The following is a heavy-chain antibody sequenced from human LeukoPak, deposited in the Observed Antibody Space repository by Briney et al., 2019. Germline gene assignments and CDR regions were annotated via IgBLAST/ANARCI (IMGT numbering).Heavy chain of an antibody. CDR1: GFTFSSYA. CDR3: AKDSARAVFDY. CDR2: ISWNSGSI. V-gene: IGHV3-9*01. J-gene: IGHJ4*02. Sequence: GRSLRLSCAASGFTFSSYAMHWVRQAPGKGLEWVSGISWNSGSIGYADSVKGRFTISRDNAKNSLYLQMNSLRAEDTALYYCAKDSARAVFDYWGQGTLVTVSS. D-gene: IGHD6-19*01.